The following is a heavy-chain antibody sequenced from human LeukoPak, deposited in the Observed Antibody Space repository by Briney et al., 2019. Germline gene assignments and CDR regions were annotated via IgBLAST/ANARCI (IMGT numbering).Heavy chain of an antibody. CDR2: IYSGGAA. Sequence: GGSLRLSCAASGFSVVSYYMTWVRQAPGKGLEWVSVIYSGGAAFYTDSVKGRFTISRDGSKNTLYLQMNSLRAEDTAVYYCARESGDGYNLGFDYWGQGTLVTVSS. CDR1: GFSVVSYY. J-gene: IGHJ4*02. V-gene: IGHV3-53*01. D-gene: IGHD5-24*01. CDR3: ARESGDGYNLGFDY.